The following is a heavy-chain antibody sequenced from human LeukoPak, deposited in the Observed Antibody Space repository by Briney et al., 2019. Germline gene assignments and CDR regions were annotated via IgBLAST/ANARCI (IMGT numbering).Heavy chain of an antibody. J-gene: IGHJ4*02. V-gene: IGHV1-3*01. Sequence: KFQGRVTITRDTSASTAYMELSSLRSEDTAVYYCARDWESKGYYFDYWGQGTLATVSS. D-gene: IGHD3-16*01. CDR3: ARDWESKGYYFDY.